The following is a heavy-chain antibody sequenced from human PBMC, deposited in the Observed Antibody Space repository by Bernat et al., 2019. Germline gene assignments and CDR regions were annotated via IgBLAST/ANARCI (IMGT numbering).Heavy chain of an antibody. J-gene: IGHJ6*02. D-gene: IGHD6-13*01. CDR2: IYPGDSDA. Sequence: EVQLVQSGAEVKKPGESLKISCKGSGYIFTIYWVAWVRQMPGKGLEWMGIIYPGDSDAEYGPSFQGQVTISADKSISTAYLQWSGLKASDTAIYYCARGMSSSWPYYYTMDVWGQGTTVTVSS. CDR3: ARGMSSSWPYYYTMDV. V-gene: IGHV5-51*03. CDR1: GYIFTIYW.